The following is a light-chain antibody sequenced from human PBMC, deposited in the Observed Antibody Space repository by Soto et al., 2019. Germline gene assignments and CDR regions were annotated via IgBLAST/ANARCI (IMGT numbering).Light chain of an antibody. CDR3: EQYHSYPYT. Sequence: DIQMTQSPSIVSASVGGRVTITCRASHGISPWLAWYQQRPGRAPKVLISKASSLESGVPSRYRGSGSGTEFTLTINGLQPDDFATYYCEQYHSYPYTFGQGTKVEIK. CDR1: HGISPW. J-gene: IGKJ2*01. CDR2: KAS. V-gene: IGKV1-5*03.